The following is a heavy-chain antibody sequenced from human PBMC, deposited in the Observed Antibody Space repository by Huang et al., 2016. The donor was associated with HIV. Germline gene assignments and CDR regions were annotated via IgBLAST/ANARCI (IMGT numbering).Heavy chain of an antibody. CDR3: ARGRGDARGFLGLDF. D-gene: IGHD3-16*01. V-gene: IGHV4-34*01. CDR2: INPRGRT. CDR1: GGSFSGPN. J-gene: IGHJ4*02. Sequence: QVQLHQWGAGLLQPSETLSLTCAVYGGSFSGPNWTWIRQTPGKGLEWVGEINPRGRTNDGPSLKRRVTISLDASKNQFSRRLGSVTAADTAVYYCARGRGDARGFLGLDFWGQGTLVTVSS.